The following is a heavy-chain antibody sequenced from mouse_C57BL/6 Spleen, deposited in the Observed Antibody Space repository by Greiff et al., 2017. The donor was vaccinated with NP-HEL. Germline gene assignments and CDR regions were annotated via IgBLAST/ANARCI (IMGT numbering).Heavy chain of an antibody. CDR1: GFTFSSYA. J-gene: IGHJ4*01. Sequence: EVNVVESGGGLVKPGGSLKLSCAASGFTFSSYAMSWVRQTPEKRLEWVATISDGGSYTYYPDNVKGRFTISRDNAKNNLYLQMSHLKSEDTAMYYCARDNYGSSYNYYAMDYWGQGTSVTVSS. CDR2: ISDGGSYT. V-gene: IGHV5-4*01. CDR3: ARDNYGSSYNYYAMDY. D-gene: IGHD1-1*01.